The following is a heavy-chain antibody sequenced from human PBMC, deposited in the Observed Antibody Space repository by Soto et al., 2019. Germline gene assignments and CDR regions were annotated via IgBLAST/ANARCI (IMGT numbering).Heavy chain of an antibody. CDR1: GGSMSSGDYS. CDR2: IYYGGST. J-gene: IGHJ4*02. Sequence: SETLSLTCAVSGGSMSSGDYSWNWIRXPPGKGLEWIGYIYYGGSTYNNPSLQSRVTMSLDRSRNQFSLKLNSVTAADTAVYYCARVRREYDNSGPVDYGGKGTLVTVSS. CDR3: ARVRREYDNSGPVDY. D-gene: IGHD3-22*01. V-gene: IGHV4-30-2*01.